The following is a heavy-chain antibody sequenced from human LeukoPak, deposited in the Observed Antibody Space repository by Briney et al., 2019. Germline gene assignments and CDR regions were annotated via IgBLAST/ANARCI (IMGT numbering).Heavy chain of an antibody. Sequence: GGSLRLSCAASGFTFSSYAMSWVRQAPGKGLEWVSAISGSGGSTYYADSVKGRFTISRDNSKNTLYLQMNSLRAEDTAVYYCAKSGGLRFLERFSFDYWGQGTLVTVSS. D-gene: IGHD3-3*01. J-gene: IGHJ4*02. CDR1: GFTFSSYA. CDR2: ISGSGGST. CDR3: AKSGGLRFLERFSFDY. V-gene: IGHV3-23*01.